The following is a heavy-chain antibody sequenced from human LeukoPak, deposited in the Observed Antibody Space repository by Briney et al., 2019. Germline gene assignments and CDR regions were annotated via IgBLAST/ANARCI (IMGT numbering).Heavy chain of an antibody. CDR2: IRYDGSNK. V-gene: IGHV3-33*08. CDR3: ARHVVALGFDY. CDR1: GFTFSSYG. D-gene: IGHD3-22*01. Sequence: GGTLRLSCAASGFTFSSYGMSWVRQAPGKGLEWVAFIRYDGSNKYYADSVKGRYTISRDNSKNTLYLQMNSLRAEDTAVYYCARHVVALGFDYWGQGTLVTVSS. J-gene: IGHJ4*02.